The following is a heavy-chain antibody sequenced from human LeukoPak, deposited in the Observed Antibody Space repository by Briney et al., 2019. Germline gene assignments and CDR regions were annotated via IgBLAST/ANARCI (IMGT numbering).Heavy chain of an antibody. V-gene: IGHV3-30-3*01. CDR1: GFTFSSYA. J-gene: IGHJ3*02. CDR2: ISYDGSNK. D-gene: IGHD3-16*01. Sequence: PGRSLRLSCAASGFTFSSYAMHWVRQAPGKGLEWVAVISYDGSNKYYADSVKGRFTISRDNSKNTLYLQMNSLRAEDTAVYYCARDLEVTFHAFDIWGQGTMVTVSS. CDR3: ARDLEVTFHAFDI.